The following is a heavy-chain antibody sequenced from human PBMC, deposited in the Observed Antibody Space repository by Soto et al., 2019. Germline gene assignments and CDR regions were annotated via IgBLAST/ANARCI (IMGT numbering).Heavy chain of an antibody. CDR2: INPSSGTP. D-gene: IGHD1-26*01. J-gene: IGHJ4*02. CDR3: ARSLGETTSLFDY. CDR1: GYSFIHCF. Sequence: QVQLVQSGAEMKQPGASVKLSCQASGYSFIHCFMHWVRQAPGQGLEWMGGINPSSGTPTYAQKFQGRVTVTRDTSTSTVYMELSSLGSGDTAMYYCARSLGETTSLFDYWGQGSLVTVSA. V-gene: IGHV1-46*01.